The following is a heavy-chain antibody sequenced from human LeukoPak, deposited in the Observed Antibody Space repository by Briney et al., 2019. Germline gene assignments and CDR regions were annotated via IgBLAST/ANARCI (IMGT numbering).Heavy chain of an antibody. CDR1: GFTFSSYS. CDR3: ARDPSGWYFVDY. D-gene: IGHD6-19*01. J-gene: IGHJ4*02. V-gene: IGHV3-21*01. Sequence: GGSLRLSCAASGFTFSSYSMNWVRQAPGKGLEWVSSISSSSSYIYYADSVKGRFTISRDNAKNSLYLQMNSLRAEDTAVYYCARDPSGWYFVDYWGQGTLVTVSS. CDR2: ISSSSSYI.